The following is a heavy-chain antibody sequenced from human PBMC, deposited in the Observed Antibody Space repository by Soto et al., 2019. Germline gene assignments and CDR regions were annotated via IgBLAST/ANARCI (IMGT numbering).Heavy chain of an antibody. V-gene: IGHV4-30-2*01. J-gene: IGHJ5*02. Sequence: QLQLQESGSGLVKPSQTLSLTCAVSGGSISSGGYSWSWIRQPPGKGLEWIGYIYHSGSTYYNPAPXRXTTISVDSSKSQFSLKLSSVTAADTAVYYCARVPGPWGQGTLVTVSS. CDR3: ARVPGP. CDR2: IYHSGST. CDR1: GGSISSGGYS.